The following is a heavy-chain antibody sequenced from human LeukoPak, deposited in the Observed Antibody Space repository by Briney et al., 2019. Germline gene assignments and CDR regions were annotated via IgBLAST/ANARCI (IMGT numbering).Heavy chain of an antibody. CDR2: ISSSSSYT. V-gene: IGHV3-11*05. Sequence: GGSLRLSCAASGFTFSDYYMTWIRQAPGKGLEWVSFISSSSSYTNYADSVKGRFTISRDNAKNSLYLQMNSLRAENTAVYYCARVGEYSGSYCDYWGQGTLVTVSS. D-gene: IGHD1-26*01. J-gene: IGHJ4*02. CDR3: ARVGEYSGSYCDY. CDR1: GFTFSDYY.